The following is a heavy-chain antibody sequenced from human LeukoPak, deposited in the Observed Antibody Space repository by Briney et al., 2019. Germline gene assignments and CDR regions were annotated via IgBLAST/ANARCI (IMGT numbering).Heavy chain of an antibody. V-gene: IGHV4-34*01. CDR3: ARLGLKAAAGNWFDP. Sequence: SETLSLTCAVYGGSFSGYYWSWIRQPPGKGLEWIGEINHSGSTNYNPSLKSRVTISVDASKNQFSPKLSSVTAADTAVYYCARLGLKAAAGNWFDPWGQGTLVTVSS. CDR2: INHSGST. J-gene: IGHJ5*02. D-gene: IGHD6-13*01. CDR1: GGSFSGYY.